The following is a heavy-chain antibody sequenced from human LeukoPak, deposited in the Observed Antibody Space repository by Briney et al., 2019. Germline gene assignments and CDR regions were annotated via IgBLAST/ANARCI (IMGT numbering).Heavy chain of an antibody. CDR2: IYYSGST. Sequence: SETLSLTCTVSGGSISSYYWSWIRQPPGKGLEWIGYIYYSGSTNYNPSLKSRVTISVDTSKNQFSLKLSSVTAADTAVYYCARAGTIPYFDYWGQGTLVTVSS. D-gene: IGHD1-7*01. CDR1: GGSISSYY. CDR3: ARAGTIPYFDY. J-gene: IGHJ4*02. V-gene: IGHV4-59*01.